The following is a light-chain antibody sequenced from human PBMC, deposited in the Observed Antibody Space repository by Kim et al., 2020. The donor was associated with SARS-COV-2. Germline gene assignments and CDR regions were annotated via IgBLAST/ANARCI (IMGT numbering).Light chain of an antibody. CDR1: SLRKDY. V-gene: IGLV3-19*01. J-gene: IGLJ2*01. CDR3: NSRDSSGNRVV. CDR2: GKN. Sequence: SSELTQDPAVSVALGQTVRITCQGDSLRKDYANWYLQKPGQAPVLVIYGKNNRPSGIPDRFSGSTSGNIASLTIRGAQAEDEADYYCNSRDSSGNRVVFGGGTQLTVL.